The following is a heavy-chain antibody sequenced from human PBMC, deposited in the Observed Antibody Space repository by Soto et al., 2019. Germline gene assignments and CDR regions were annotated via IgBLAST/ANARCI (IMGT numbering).Heavy chain of an antibody. V-gene: IGHV4-30-2*01. CDR1: GGSISSGGSS. D-gene: IGHD3-10*01. J-gene: IGHJ6*02. CDR2: IYHSGST. Sequence: SETLPFTFAVSGGSISSGGSSCIWSRQPAGKGLEWIGYIYHSGSTYYNPSLKSRVTISVDRSKNQFSLKLSSVTAADTAVYYCAREPDGGYSYGMDVWGQGTTVTV. CDR3: AREPDGGYSYGMDV.